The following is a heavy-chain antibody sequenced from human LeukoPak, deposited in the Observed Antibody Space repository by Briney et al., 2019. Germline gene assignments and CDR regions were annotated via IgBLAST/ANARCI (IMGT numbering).Heavy chain of an antibody. V-gene: IGHV1-46*01. CDR2: INPTTGDT. Sequence: ASVKVSCKASGYTFTSYYMHWVHQAPGQGLEWMGIINPTTGDTTYAQKFQGRLTMTRDMSTSTVYMELSSLTSEDTAVFYCARYGFSAVWQGGWHAFDIWGQGTVVTVPS. D-gene: IGHD2-15*01. J-gene: IGHJ3*02. CDR1: GYTFTSYY. CDR3: ARYGFSAVWQGGWHAFDI.